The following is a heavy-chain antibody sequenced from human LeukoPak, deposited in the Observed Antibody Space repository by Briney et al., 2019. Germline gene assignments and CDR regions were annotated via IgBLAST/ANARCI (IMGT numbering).Heavy chain of an antibody. D-gene: IGHD6-19*01. V-gene: IGHV4-34*01. CDR3: ARRGAVAGTLGYYYYGMDV. Sequence: PSETLSLTCAVYGGSFSGYYWSWIRQPPGKGLEWIGEINHSGSTNYNPSLKSRVTISVDTSKNQFSLKLSSVTAADTAAYYCARRGAVAGTLGYYYYGMDVWGQGTTVTVSS. CDR1: GGSFSGYY. J-gene: IGHJ6*02. CDR2: INHSGST.